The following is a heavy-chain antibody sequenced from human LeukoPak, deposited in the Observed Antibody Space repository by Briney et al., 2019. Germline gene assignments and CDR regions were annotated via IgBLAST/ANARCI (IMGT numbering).Heavy chain of an antibody. D-gene: IGHD3-3*01. V-gene: IGHV1-2*02. CDR1: GCTFTGYY. J-gene: IGHJ4*02. CDR2: INPNSGGT. Sequence: ASVKVSCKASGCTFTGYYMHWVRQAPGQGLEWMGWINPNSGGTNYAQKFQGRVTMTRDTSISTAYMELSRLRSDDTAVYYCARDLTYYDFWSGYYSSGILDYWGQGTLVTVSS. CDR3: ARDLTYYDFWSGYYSSGILDY.